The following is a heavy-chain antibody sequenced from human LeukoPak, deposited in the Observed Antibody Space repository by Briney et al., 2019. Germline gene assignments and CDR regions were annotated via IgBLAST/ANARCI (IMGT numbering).Heavy chain of an antibody. CDR2: MNPNSGNT. CDR3: ARVVGPYYDFWSGYYRQDYFDY. CDR1: GYTFTGYY. Sequence: ASVKVSCKASGYTFTGYYMHWVRQAPGQGLEWMGWMNPNSGNTGYAQKFQGRVTITRNTSISTAYMELSSLRSEDTAVYYCARVVGPYYDFWSGYYRQDYFDYWGQGTLVTVSS. J-gene: IGHJ4*02. V-gene: IGHV1-8*03. D-gene: IGHD3-3*01.